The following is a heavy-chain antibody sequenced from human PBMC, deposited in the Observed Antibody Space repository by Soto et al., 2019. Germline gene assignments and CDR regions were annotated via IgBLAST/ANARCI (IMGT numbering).Heavy chain of an antibody. CDR2: IWYDGSNK. J-gene: IGHJ6*04. CDR3: AGEGKGKWLVHNYYSGLAV. Sequence: PGGSLRLSCAASGFTFSSYGMHWVRQAPGKGLEWVAVIWYDGSNKYYADSVKGRFTISRDNSKNTLYLQMNSLRAEDTAVYYWAGEGKGKWLVHNYYSGLAVGAKGPTVTVSS. D-gene: IGHD6-19*01. V-gene: IGHV3-33*01. CDR1: GFTFSSYG.